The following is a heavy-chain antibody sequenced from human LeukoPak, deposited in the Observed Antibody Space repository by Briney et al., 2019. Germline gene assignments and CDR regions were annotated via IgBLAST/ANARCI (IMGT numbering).Heavy chain of an antibody. D-gene: IGHD3-10*01. CDR1: GYTFASYT. CDR2: INGDNGKT. V-gene: IGHV1-3*01. CDR3: ARSSSGTYHS. J-gene: IGHJ4*02. Sequence: ASVKVSCKTSGYTFASYTMHWLRQAPGQSLEWMGWINGDNGKTKYSENFQGRVTITRDTSASSAYMELSSLRSEDTAVYYCARSSSGTYHSWGQGTLVTVSS.